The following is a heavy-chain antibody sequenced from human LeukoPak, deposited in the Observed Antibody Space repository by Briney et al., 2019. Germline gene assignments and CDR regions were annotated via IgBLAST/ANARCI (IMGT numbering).Heavy chain of an antibody. J-gene: IGHJ1*01. Sequence: SETLSLTCTVSGGSISSYYWGWIRQPPGKGLEWIGSIYYSGSTYYNPSLKSRVTISVDTSKNQFSLKLSSVTAADTAVYYCARLRYYGSGSPEYFQHWGQGTLVTVSS. CDR2: IYYSGST. CDR3: ARLRYYGSGSPEYFQH. V-gene: IGHV4-39*01. CDR1: GGSISSYY. D-gene: IGHD3-10*01.